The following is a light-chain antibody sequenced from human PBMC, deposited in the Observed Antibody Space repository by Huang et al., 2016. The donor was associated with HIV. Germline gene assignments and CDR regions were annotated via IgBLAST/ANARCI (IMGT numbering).Light chain of an antibody. Sequence: EIVMTQSPGTLSVSPGERATLSCRASQSFSNNLAWYQQKPGQAPRLLSYGASTRATGIPARFSRSGSGTVFTLTISSLQSEDFAVYYCQQYNKWPRGTFGQGTKVEIK. CDR3: QQYNKWPRGT. V-gene: IGKV3-15*01. CDR2: GAS. J-gene: IGKJ1*01. CDR1: QSFSNN.